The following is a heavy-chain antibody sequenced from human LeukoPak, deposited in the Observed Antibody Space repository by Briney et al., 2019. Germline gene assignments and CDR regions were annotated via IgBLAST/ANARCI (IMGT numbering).Heavy chain of an antibody. CDR3: ARYLYSSGYCPDY. CDR1: GYSFTSYW. D-gene: IGHD3-22*01. J-gene: IGHJ4*02. V-gene: IGHV5-51*01. Sequence: GESLKISCRGSGYSFTSYWIGWVRQMPGKGLEWMGIIYPGDSDTRYSPSFQGQVTISADKSISTAYLQWSSLKASDTAMYYCARYLYSSGYCPDYWGQGTLVSVST. CDR2: IYPGDSDT.